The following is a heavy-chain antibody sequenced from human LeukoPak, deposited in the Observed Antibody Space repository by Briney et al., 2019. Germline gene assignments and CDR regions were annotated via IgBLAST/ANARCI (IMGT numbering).Heavy chain of an antibody. CDR1: GGSFSCYY. D-gene: IGHD1-26*01. V-gene: IGHV4-34*01. CDR3: ARAGGP. Sequence: MPSETLSLTCAVYGGSFSCYYWSWIRQPPGKGLEWIGEINHSGSTNYNPSLKSRVTISVDTSKNQFSLKLSSVTAADTAVYYCARAGGPWGQGTLVTVSS. CDR2: INHSGST. J-gene: IGHJ5*02.